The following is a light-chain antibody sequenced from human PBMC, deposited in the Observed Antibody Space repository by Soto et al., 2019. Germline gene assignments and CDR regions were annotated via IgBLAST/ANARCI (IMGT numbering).Light chain of an antibody. Sequence: ERVMTQAPAPPSLSPGGGATLSCRASQNVYSNLAWYQQKPGQAPRLLIYGASTRATSIPARFSGSGSGTEFTLTISSLQSEDFAVYYCQQHGNWPLTFGGGTKVDIK. CDR2: GAS. J-gene: IGKJ4*01. CDR3: QQHGNWPLT. CDR1: QNVYSN. V-gene: IGKV3-15*01.